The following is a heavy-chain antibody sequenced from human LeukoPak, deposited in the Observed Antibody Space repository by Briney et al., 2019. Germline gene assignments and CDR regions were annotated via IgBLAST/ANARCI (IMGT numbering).Heavy chain of an antibody. D-gene: IGHD6-13*01. J-gene: IGHJ4*02. V-gene: IGHV3-23*01. CDR3: AKGPGIAAAGKAFDY. Sequence: PGGSLRLSCAASGFIFSNYAMSWVRQTPGKGLEWVSAIGGSGGNINYADSVKGRFIISRDNSKNTLYLQMNSLRAEDTAVYYCAKGPGIAAAGKAFDYWGRGTLVTVSS. CDR2: IGGSGGNI. CDR1: GFIFSNYA.